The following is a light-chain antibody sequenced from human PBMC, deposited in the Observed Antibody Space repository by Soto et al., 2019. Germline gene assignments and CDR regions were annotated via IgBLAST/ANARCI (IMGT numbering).Light chain of an antibody. CDR2: EVT. CDR1: SSDVGGYNY. J-gene: IGLJ2*01. CDR3: SSYAGSTSVV. Sequence: QSALTQPPSASGSPGQSVTISCTGTSSDVGGYNYVSWYQQHPGKAPKLMIYEVTKRPSGVPDRFSGSKSGNTASLTVSGLPAEDEADYYCSSYAGSTSVVFGGGTKVTVL. V-gene: IGLV2-8*01.